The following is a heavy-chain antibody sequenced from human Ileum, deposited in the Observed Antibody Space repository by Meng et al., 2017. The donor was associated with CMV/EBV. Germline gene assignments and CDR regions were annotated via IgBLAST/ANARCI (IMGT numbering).Heavy chain of an antibody. V-gene: IGHV3-33*01. Sequence: GESLKISCEVSGFTFSNYGMHWVRQAPGKGLEWVAVIWYDGVNQNYADSVRGRFTISRDNSKKTLYLQMNSLRAEDSAVYYCASSEYSNMLDYWGQGTLVTVSS. CDR2: IWYDGVNQ. D-gene: IGHD6-13*01. CDR1: GFTFSNYG. J-gene: IGHJ4*02. CDR3: ASSEYSNMLDY.